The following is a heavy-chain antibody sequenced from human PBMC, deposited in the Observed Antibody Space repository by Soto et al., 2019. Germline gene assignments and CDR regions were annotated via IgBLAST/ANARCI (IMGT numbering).Heavy chain of an antibody. CDR1: GFTFSNYA. J-gene: IGHJ6*02. Sequence: GGSLRLSCAASGFTFSNYAMSWVRQAPGKGLEWVSAVSGSDISTYYADSVKGRFTISRDNSKSTMYMQLNSLRAEDTAVYYCAKNYDNSSGRSYLNGLDVWGQGTTVTVSS. CDR3: AKNYDNSSGRSYLNGLDV. D-gene: IGHD6-19*01. CDR2: VSGSDIST. V-gene: IGHV3-23*01.